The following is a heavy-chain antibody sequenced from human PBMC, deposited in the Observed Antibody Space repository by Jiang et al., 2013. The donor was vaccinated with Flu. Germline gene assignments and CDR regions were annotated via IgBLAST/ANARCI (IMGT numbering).Heavy chain of an antibody. CDR2: IYPGDSDT. D-gene: IGHD3-22*01. Sequence: GAEVKKPGESLKISCKGSGYSFTSYWIGWVRQMPGKGLEWMGIIYPGDSDTRYSPSFQGQVTISADKSISTAYLQWSSLKASDTAMYYCARVEGGDSSGYYYNPLDFWGQGTLVTVSS. V-gene: IGHV5-51*01. J-gene: IGHJ4*02. CDR1: GYSFTSYW. CDR3: ARVEGGDSSGYYYNPLDF.